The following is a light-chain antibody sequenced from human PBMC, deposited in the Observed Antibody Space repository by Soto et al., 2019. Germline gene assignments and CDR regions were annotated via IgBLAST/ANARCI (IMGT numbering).Light chain of an antibody. CDR2: DVS. V-gene: IGLV2-14*01. CDR3: SSYTGGSTYV. CDR1: SSEIGGYKY. Sequence: QSVLTQPASVSGSPGQSITISCTGTSSEIGGYKYVSWYQQHPGKAPKLMIYDVSNRPSGVSNRFSGSKSGNTATLTISGLQGEDEAESYCSSYTGGSTYVFGTGTKVTVL. J-gene: IGLJ1*01.